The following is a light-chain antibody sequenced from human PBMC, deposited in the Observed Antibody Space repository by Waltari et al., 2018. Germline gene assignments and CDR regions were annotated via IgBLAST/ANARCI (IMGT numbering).Light chain of an antibody. Sequence: QPALTQPVSVSGSPGQSITISCSGTSSDGASHDLVSWFPQHPGKAPKLIISEVTKPPSGISDRFSGFKSGTMASLTISGLRAEDDADYYCSSYAGRNTWVFGGKTKLTVL. J-gene: IGLJ3*02. CDR1: SSDGASHDL. CDR3: SSYAGRNTWV. V-gene: IGLV2-23*02. CDR2: EVT.